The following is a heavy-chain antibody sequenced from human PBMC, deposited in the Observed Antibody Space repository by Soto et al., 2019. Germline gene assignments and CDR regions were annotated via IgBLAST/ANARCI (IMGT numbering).Heavy chain of an antibody. CDR2: IYSGGST. V-gene: IGHV3-66*01. D-gene: IGHD2-15*01. CDR3: ARGPDCSGGSCYSYYYYYMDV. CDR1: GFTVSSNY. J-gene: IGHJ6*03. Sequence: GGSLRLSCAASGFTVSSNYMSWVRQAPGKGLEWVSVIYSGGSTYYADSVKGRFTISRDNSKNTLYLQMNSLRAEDTAVYYCARGPDCSGGSCYSYYYYYMDVWGKGTTVTVSS.